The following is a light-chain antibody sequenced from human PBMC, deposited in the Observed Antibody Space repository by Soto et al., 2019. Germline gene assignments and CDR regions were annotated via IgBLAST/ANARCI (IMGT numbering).Light chain of an antibody. V-gene: IGKV1-9*01. J-gene: IGKJ5*01. CDR3: QQLISYPIT. Sequence: DIQLTQSPSFLSASVGDRVTFTCRASQGIRTFSAWYQQRPGKAPKLLIHTASTLQSGVPSRFSGSGSGTEFTLTISSVQPEDSATYYCQQLISYPITFGQGKRLEI. CDR1: QGIRTF. CDR2: TAS.